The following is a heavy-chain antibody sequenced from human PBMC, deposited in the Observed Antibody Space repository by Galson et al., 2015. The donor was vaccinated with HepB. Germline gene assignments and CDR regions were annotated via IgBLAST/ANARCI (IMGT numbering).Heavy chain of an antibody. V-gene: IGHV3-7*03. D-gene: IGHD5-24*01. CDR3: ARDVMANVSPVYFDY. J-gene: IGHJ4*02. Sequence: SLRLSCAASGFTFSSYWMSWVRQAPGKGLEWVANIKQDGSEKYYVDSVKGRFTISRDNAKNSLYRQMNSLRAEDTAVYYCARDVMANVSPVYFDYWGQGTLVTVSS. CDR1: GFTFSSYW. CDR2: IKQDGSEK.